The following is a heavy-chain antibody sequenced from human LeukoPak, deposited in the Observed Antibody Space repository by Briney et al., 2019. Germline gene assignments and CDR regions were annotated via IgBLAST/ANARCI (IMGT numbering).Heavy chain of an antibody. CDR3: AKGGMGLSVDD. D-gene: IGHD5-24*01. V-gene: IGHV4-59*01. CDR2: VYYSGST. CDR1: GGSISSYY. J-gene: IGHJ4*02. Sequence: PSETLSLTCTVSGGSISSYYWSWIRQPPGKGLEWIGYVYYSGSTNYNPSLKSRVTISVDTSKNQFSLRLSSVTAADTALYYCAKGGMGLSVDDWGRGTLVTVSS.